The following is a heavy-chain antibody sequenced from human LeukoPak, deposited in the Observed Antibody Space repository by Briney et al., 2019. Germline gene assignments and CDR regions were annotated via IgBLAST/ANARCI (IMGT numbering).Heavy chain of an antibody. D-gene: IGHD5-18*01. Sequence: AASVKVSCKASGYTFTSYDINWVRQATGQGLEWMGWMNPNSGNTGYAQKFQGRVTMTRNTSISTAYMELSSLRSEDTAVYYCARKGRVQLWHYYYYMDVWGKGTTVTISS. J-gene: IGHJ6*03. CDR3: ARKGRVQLWHYYYYMDV. CDR2: MNPNSGNT. V-gene: IGHV1-8*01. CDR1: GYTFTSYD.